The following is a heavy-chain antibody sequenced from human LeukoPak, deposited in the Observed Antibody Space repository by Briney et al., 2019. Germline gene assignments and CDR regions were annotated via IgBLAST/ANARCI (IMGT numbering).Heavy chain of an antibody. CDR2: IYYSGST. CDR1: GGSISSYY. V-gene: IGHV4-59*01. D-gene: IGHD2-15*01. J-gene: IGHJ4*02. Sequence: SQTLSLTCTVSGGSISSYYWSWIRQPPGKGLEWIGYIYYSGSTNYNPSLKSRVTISVDTSKNQFSLKLSSVTAADTAVYYCAREVGYSNYFDYWGQGTLVTVSS. CDR3: AREVGYSNYFDY.